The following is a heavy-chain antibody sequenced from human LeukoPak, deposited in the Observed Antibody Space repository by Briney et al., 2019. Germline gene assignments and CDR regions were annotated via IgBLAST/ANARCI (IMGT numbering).Heavy chain of an antibody. CDR3: ARVAARYVGMDV. Sequence: KSSETLSLTCTVSGGSITGYYWSWIRQPPGKGLEWIGYIYYSGSTNYNPSLKSRVTISVDTSKKQVSLNLSSVTAADTAVYYCARVAARYVGMDVWGQGTTVTVSS. CDR2: IYYSGST. D-gene: IGHD6-6*01. J-gene: IGHJ6*02. V-gene: IGHV4-59*01. CDR1: GGSITGYY.